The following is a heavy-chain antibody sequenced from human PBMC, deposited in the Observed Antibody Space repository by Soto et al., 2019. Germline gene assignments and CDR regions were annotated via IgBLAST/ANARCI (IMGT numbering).Heavy chain of an antibody. CDR3: ARYDILTGYYMDV. J-gene: IGHJ6*03. Sequence: GGSLGLSCAVSGFTFSNYSMNWVRHAPGKGLEWVSSISSSSTYIYYADSVKGRFTISRDNAKNSLKLSSVTAADTAVYYCARYDILTGYYMDVWGKGTTFTVSS. V-gene: IGHV3-21*04. D-gene: IGHD3-9*01. CDR2: ISSSSTYI. CDR1: GFTFSNYS.